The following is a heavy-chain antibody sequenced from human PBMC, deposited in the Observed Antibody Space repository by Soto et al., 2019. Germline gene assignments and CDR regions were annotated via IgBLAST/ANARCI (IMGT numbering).Heavy chain of an antibody. Sequence: SETLSLTCTVSGGSISSYYWSWIRQPPGKGLEWIGYIYYSGSTNYNPSLKSRVTISVDTSKNQFSLKLSSVTAADTAVYYCARLWDSHGYSDYWGQGTLVTVSS. CDR3: ARLWDSHGYSDY. CDR1: GGSISSYY. CDR2: IYYSGST. D-gene: IGHD5-18*01. V-gene: IGHV4-59*12. J-gene: IGHJ4*02.